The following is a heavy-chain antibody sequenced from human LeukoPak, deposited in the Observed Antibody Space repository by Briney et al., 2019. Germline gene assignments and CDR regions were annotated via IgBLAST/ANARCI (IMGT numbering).Heavy chain of an antibody. V-gene: IGHV4-39*07. CDR2: IYYSGST. Sequence: SETLSLTCTVSGGSISSSSYYWGWIRQPPGKGLEWIGSIYYSGSTYYNPSLKSRVTISVDTSKNQFSLKLSSVTAADTAVYYCARAKLSYGDYEGGNWFDPWGQGTLVTVSS. D-gene: IGHD4-17*01. J-gene: IGHJ5*02. CDR3: ARAKLSYGDYEGGNWFDP. CDR1: GGSISSSSYY.